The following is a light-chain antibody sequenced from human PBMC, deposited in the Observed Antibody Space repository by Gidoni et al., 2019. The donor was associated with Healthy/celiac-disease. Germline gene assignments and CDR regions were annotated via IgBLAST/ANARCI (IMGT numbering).Light chain of an antibody. Sequence: EIVMTQSPATLSVSPGERATLSCRASQSVSRNLAWYQPKPGQAPRLLIYGASTRATGIPARFSGSGSGTEFTLTISSLQSEDFAVYYCQQYNNWPGTFGQGTKVEIK. CDR1: QSVSRN. V-gene: IGKV3-15*01. CDR2: GAS. J-gene: IGKJ1*01. CDR3: QQYNNWPGT.